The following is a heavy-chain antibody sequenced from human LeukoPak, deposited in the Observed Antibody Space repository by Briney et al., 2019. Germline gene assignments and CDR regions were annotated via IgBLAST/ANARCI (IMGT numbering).Heavy chain of an antibody. CDR3: ARDTGAHFDY. J-gene: IGHJ4*02. CDR1: GGSISSYY. V-gene: IGHV4-59*01. CDR2: IYYSGST. Sequence: SETLSLTCTVSGGSISSYYWSWIRQPPGKGLEWIGYIYYSGSTNYNPSLKSRLTISVDTSKNQFSLKLSSVTAADTAVYYGARDTGAHFDYWGQGTLVTVSS. D-gene: IGHD7-27*01.